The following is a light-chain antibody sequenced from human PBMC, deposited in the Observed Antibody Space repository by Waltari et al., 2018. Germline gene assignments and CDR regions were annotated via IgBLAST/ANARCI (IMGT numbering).Light chain of an antibody. CDR1: QDISIY. J-gene: IGKJ1*01. CDR3: QQYYSFPWT. CDR2: AAS. Sequence: RVTISCRMSQDISIYLAWYQQKPGKAPELLIYAASTLQSGVPSRFSGSGSGTDFTLTISCLQSEDFATYYCQQYYSFPWTFGQGTKVEIK. V-gene: IGKV1D-8*01.